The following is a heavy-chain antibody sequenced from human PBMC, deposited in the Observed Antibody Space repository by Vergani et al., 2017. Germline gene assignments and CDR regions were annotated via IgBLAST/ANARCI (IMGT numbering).Heavy chain of an antibody. CDR1: GFTFSDYY. D-gene: IGHD1-26*01. J-gene: IGHJ4*02. CDR2: ISYDGSNK. V-gene: IGHV3-30*18. Sequence: QVQLVESGGGLVKPGGSLRLSCAASGFTFSDYYISWIRQAPGKGLEWVAVISYDGSNKYYADSVKGRCTISRDNSKNTLYLQMNSLRAEDTAVYYCAKDFVGHSGSYLGYFDYWGQGTLVTVSS. CDR3: AKDFVGHSGSYLGYFDY.